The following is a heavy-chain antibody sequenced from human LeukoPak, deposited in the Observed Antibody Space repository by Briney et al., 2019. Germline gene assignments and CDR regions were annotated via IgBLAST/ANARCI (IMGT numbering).Heavy chain of an antibody. D-gene: IGHD4-17*01. CDR1: GYRFTSYW. Sequence: GESLKISCKGSGYRFTSYWIGWVRQMPGKGLEWMGIIYPGDSDTRYSPSFQGQVAISADKSISTAYLQWSSLKASDSAMYYCARLRTYGDYALNYWGQGTLVTVSS. CDR2: IYPGDSDT. CDR3: ARLRTYGDYALNY. J-gene: IGHJ4*02. V-gene: IGHV5-51*01.